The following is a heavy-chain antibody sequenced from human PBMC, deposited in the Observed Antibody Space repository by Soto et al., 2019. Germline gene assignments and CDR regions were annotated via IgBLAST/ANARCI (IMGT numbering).Heavy chain of an antibody. V-gene: IGHV1-2*04. CDR3: ARDPSGSGSYSFDY. D-gene: IGHD3-10*01. J-gene: IGHJ4*02. Sequence: ASVKVSCKASGYTFTGYYMHWVRQAPGQGLEWMGWINPNSGGTNYAQKFQGWVTMTRDTSISTAYMELSRLRSDDTAVYYCARDPSGSGSYSFDYWVQGTLVTVSS. CDR2: INPNSGGT. CDR1: GYTFTGYY.